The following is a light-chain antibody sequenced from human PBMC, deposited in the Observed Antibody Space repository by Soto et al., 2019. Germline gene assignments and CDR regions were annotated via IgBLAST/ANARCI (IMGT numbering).Light chain of an antibody. J-gene: IGLJ2*01. CDR2: DVS. V-gene: IGLV2-14*03. Sequence: QSVLTQPASVSASPGQSITISGTGTSSDIGAYNSVSWYQQLPGKAPQLMIYDVSFRPSGISSRFSGSKSGNTASLTLSGLRPDDDADYYCASYTTARIRVFGGGTKLTVL. CDR1: SSDIGAYNS. CDR3: ASYTTARIRV.